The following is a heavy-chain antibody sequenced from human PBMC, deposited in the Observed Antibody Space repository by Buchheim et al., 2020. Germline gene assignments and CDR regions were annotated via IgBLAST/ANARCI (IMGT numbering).Heavy chain of an antibody. J-gene: IGHJ6*02. CDR2: ISGSGGST. CDR3: AKEVFSNDYYYYGIDV. CDR1: GFSFNRYA. V-gene: IGHV3-23*01. D-gene: IGHD4-11*01. Sequence: EVQLLESGGGLVQPGGSLRLSCAASGFSFNRYAMSWVRQAPGKGLEWVSGISGSGGSTYYADSVKGRFSISRDNSKNTVHLQMNSLRAEDTAVYYCAKEVFSNDYYYYGIDVWGQGTT.